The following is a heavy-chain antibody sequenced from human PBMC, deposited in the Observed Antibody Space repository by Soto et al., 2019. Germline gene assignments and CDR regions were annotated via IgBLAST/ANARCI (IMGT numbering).Heavy chain of an antibody. V-gene: IGHV6-1*01. CDR3: ARDRSSGLGWGMDV. CDR2: TYYRSKWYN. J-gene: IGHJ6*02. CDR1: EDSVSSNSSA. Sequence: SQPLALPCGLSEDSVSSNSSACNFIRQSPSRGLEWLGRTYYRSKWYNDYAVSVKSRITINPDTSKNQFSLQLNSVTPEDTAVYYCARDRSSGLGWGMDVWGQGTTVTVSS. D-gene: IGHD6-19*01.